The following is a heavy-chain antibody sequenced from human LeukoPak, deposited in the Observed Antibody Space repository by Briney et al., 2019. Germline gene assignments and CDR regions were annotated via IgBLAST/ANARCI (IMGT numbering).Heavy chain of an antibody. D-gene: IGHD6-6*01. J-gene: IGHJ4*02. CDR1: GYSIGSDYY. V-gene: IGHV4-38-2*02. CDR3: AGDRGGGSSPIDY. Sequence: PSETLSLTRAVSGYSIGSDYYWGWIRQPPGRGLEWIASIYRSGRTYYNPSLKSRVTISLDTSKNQFSLKVNSVTAADTAVYFCAGDRGGGSSPIDYWGQGTLVTVSS. CDR2: IYRSGRT.